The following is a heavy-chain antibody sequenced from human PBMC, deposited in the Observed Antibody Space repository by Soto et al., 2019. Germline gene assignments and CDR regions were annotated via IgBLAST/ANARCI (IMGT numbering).Heavy chain of an antibody. J-gene: IGHJ4*02. D-gene: IGHD6-19*01. CDR1: GGTFSSYT. Sequence: SVKVSCKASGGTFSSYTISWVRQAPGQGLEWMGRIIPIFGTANYAQKFQGRVTITADKSTSTAYMELSSLRSEDTAVYYCARDHGAVAGTSRFDYWGQGTLVTVSS. CDR3: ARDHGAVAGTSRFDY. CDR2: IIPIFGTA. V-gene: IGHV1-69*08.